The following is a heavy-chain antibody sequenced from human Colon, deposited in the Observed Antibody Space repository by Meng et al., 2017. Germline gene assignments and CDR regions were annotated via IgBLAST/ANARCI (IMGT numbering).Heavy chain of an antibody. V-gene: IGHV4-61*01. Sequence: ESGPGLGRPSETLSLTCNVSGGSVSSASYYWSWIRQPPGKGLEWIGLIHYSGSRNYNPSLKSRVTMSVDTSKNQVSLRLTSVTAADTAIYYCARFYGSGTFEVHDYWGQGTLVTVSS. D-gene: IGHD3-10*01. CDR2: IHYSGSR. J-gene: IGHJ4*02. CDR3: ARFYGSGTFEVHDY. CDR1: GGSVSSASYY.